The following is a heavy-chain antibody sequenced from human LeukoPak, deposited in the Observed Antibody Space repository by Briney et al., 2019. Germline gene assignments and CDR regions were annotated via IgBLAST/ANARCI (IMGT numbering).Heavy chain of an antibody. CDR1: DDSYRNYY. CDR3: ARGVQRAALVPPYYFDF. V-gene: IGHV4-34*01. D-gene: IGHD5-18*01. CDR2: INHFGRT. J-gene: IGHJ4*02. Sequence: SETVSLTCSVYDDSYRNYYWTWIRQPPGKGLEWIGEINHFGRTNYSPSLKSRLTMSVGASRTQFSLTLTSVTAADAAVYYCARGVQRAALVPPYYFDFWGQGTLVTVSS.